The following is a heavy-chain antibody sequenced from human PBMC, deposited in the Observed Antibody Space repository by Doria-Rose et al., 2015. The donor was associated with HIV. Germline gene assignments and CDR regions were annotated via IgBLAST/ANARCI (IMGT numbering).Heavy chain of an antibody. V-gene: IGHV2-26*01. CDR1: GVSLSSPGMG. J-gene: IGHJ4*02. Sequence: QITLKESGPVLVKPTETLTLTCTVSGVSLSSPGMGVSWIRQPPGTALELLANIFSDDERFYKSSLTSRLTISRGTANSQVVLTMTDMDPVDTATDYCARIKSSRWYHKYYFDFWGQGTLVIVSA. CDR2: IFSDDER. D-gene: IGHD6-13*01. CDR3: ARIKSSRWYHKYYFDF.